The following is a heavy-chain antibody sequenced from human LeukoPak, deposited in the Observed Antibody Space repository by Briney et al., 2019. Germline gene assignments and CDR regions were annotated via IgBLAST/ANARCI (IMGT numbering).Heavy chain of an antibody. CDR2: IKQDGSEK. D-gene: IGHD3-9*01. Sequence: PGGSLRLSCAASGFTFSSYWMSWVRQAPGKGLEWVANIKQDGSEKYYVDSVKGRFTISRDNAKNSLYLQMNSLRAEDTAVYYCAREELRYFDWLFPSPIDYWGQGTLVTVSS. J-gene: IGHJ4*02. V-gene: IGHV3-7*01. CDR1: GFTFSSYW. CDR3: AREELRYFDWLFPSPIDY.